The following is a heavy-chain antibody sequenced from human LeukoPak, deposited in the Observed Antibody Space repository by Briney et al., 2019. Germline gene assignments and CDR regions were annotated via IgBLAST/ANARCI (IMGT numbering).Heavy chain of an antibody. D-gene: IGHD2-15*01. CDR2: INHSGST. J-gene: IGHJ4*02. CDR3: ARAAGDCSGGSCYFGY. V-gene: IGHV4-34*01. CDR1: GGSFSGYY. Sequence: SETLSLTCAVYGGSFSGYYWSWIRQPPGKGLEWIGEINHSGSTNYNPSLKSRVTISVDTSKNQFSLKLSSVTAADTAVYYCARAAGDCSGGSCYFGYWGQGTLVTASS.